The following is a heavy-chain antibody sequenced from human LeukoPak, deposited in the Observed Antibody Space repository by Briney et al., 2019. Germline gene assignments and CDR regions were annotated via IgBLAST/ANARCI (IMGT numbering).Heavy chain of an antibody. CDR2: IYDNGNT. CDR3: ARGAAGSWYGTFDP. D-gene: IGHD6-13*01. V-gene: IGHV4-59*12. Sequence: SETLSLTCTVSGSSLRSYYGSWIRQPPGKGLEWIGYIYDNGNTNYNPSLKSRVTISVDTSKTQFSLKLRSVTAADTAFYYCARGAAGSWYGTFDPWGQGTLVTVSS. J-gene: IGHJ5*02. CDR1: GSSLRSYY.